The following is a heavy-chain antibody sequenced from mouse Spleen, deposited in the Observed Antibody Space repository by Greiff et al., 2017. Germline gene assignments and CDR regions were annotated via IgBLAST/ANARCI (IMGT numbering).Heavy chain of an antibody. Sequence: EVMLEESGAGLVKPGGSLKLSCAASGFTFSDYGMHWVSQAPEKGLEWVAYISSGSGTTNYADKLKGRSTITGDNAKNTLFLQMTSLRSEDTAMYYCARRYYGFNYAMDYWGQGTSVTVSS. CDR2: ISSGSGTT. J-gene: IGHJ4*01. CDR1: GFTFSDYG. D-gene: IGHD2-2*01. CDR3: ARRYYGFNYAMDY. V-gene: IGHV5-17*01.